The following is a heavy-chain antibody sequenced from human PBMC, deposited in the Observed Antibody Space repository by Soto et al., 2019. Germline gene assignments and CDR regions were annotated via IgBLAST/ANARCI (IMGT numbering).Heavy chain of an antibody. CDR1: GFSLSNARMG. J-gene: IGHJ6*02. CDR3: ARMSIVVVVAANYYYGMDV. V-gene: IGHV2-26*01. D-gene: IGHD2-15*01. Sequence: QVTLKESGPVLVKPTETLTLTCTVSGFSLSNARMGVSWIRQPPGKALEWLAHIFSNDEKSYSTSLKSRLTISKDTSKSQVVLTMTNMDPVDTATYYCARMSIVVVVAANYYYGMDVWGQGTTVTVSS. CDR2: IFSNDEK.